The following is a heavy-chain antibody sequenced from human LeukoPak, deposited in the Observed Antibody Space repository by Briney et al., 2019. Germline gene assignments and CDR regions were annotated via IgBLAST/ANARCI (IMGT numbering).Heavy chain of an antibody. CDR2: IYYSGST. J-gene: IGHJ5*02. CDR3: ARGVVVVVAARNDWFDP. V-gene: IGHV4-59*12. CDR1: GGSISSYY. Sequence: PSETLSLTCTVSGGSISSYYWSWIRQPPGKGLEWIGYIYYSGSTNYNPSLKSRVTISVDTSKNQFSLKLSSVTAADTAVYYCARGVVVVVAARNDWFDPWGQGTLVTVSS. D-gene: IGHD2-15*01.